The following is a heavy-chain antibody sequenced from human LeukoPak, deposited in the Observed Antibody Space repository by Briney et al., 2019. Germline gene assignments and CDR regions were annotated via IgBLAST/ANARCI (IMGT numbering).Heavy chain of an antibody. CDR3: ARLVSFNYYMDV. CDR2: INHSGST. V-gene: IGHV4-34*01. J-gene: IGHJ6*03. D-gene: IGHD2-2*01. Sequence: SSETLSLTCGVYGGSFSGYYWSWVRQPPGKGLEWIGEINHSGSTNYNPSLKSRVTISGDTSKNQFSLKLRFVTAADTAVYYCARLVSFNYYMDVWGKGTTVTVSS. CDR1: GGSFSGYY.